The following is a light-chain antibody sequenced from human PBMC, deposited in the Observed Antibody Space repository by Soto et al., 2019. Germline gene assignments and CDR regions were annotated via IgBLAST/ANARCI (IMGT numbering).Light chain of an antibody. CDR3: QQYGSSPVA. J-gene: IGKJ1*01. CDR1: QSVSSSY. CDR2: GAS. V-gene: IGKV3-20*01. Sequence: ESVLAESPVTLSLSPGERATLSCRASQSVSSSYLAWYQQKPGQAPRLLIYGASSRATGIPDRFSGSGSGTDFTLTISRLEPEDFAVYYCQQYGSSPVAFGQGTKVDIK.